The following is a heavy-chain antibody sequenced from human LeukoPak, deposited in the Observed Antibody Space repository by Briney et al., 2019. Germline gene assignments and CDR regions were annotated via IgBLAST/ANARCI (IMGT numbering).Heavy chain of an antibody. V-gene: IGHV1-2*02. CDR3: ARYEQVIRFLEWQAQGTIDY. J-gene: IGHJ4*02. CDR1: GNTFTGYY. Sequence: ASVKVSCKASGNTFTGYYIHWVRQAPGQGLEWMGWINPNSGGTNYAQKFQGRVTMTRDTSISTAYMELSRLRSDDTAVYYCARYEQVIRFLEWQAQGTIDYWGQGTLVTVPS. D-gene: IGHD3-3*01. CDR2: INPNSGGT.